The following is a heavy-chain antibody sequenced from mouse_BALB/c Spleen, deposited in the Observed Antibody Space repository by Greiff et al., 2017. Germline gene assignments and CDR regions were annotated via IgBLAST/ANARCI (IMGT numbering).Heavy chain of an antibody. CDR2: IRNKANGYTT. CDR1: GFTFTDYY. J-gene: IGHJ2*01. V-gene: IGHV7-3*02. D-gene: IGHD1-2*01. CDR3: ARDPNSLLLFDY. Sequence: EVMLVESGGGLVQPGGSLRLSCATSGFTFTDYYMSWVRKPPGKALEWLGFIRNKANGYTTEYSASVKGRFTISRDNSQSILYLQMNTLRAEDSATYYCARDPNSLLLFDYWGQGTTLTVSS.